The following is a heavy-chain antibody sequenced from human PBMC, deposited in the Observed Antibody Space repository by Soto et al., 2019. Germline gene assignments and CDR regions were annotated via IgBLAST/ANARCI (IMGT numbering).Heavy chain of an antibody. CDR1: GVSFIGCD. D-gene: IGHD6-13*01. J-gene: IGHJ6*03. V-gene: IGHV4-34*01. CDR3: AREVGIAAYPVHHYLKYV. CDR2: INHSGST. Sequence: SEALSLPSAVYGVSFIGCDWRWILQPPWKGQEWIGEINHSGSTNYNPSLKSRVTISVYTSKNQFSLKLSSVTAADTAVYYCAREVGIAAYPVHHYLKYVWGKRT.